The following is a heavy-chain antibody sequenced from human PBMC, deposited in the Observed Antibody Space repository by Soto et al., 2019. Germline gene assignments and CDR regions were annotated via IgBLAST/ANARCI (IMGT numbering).Heavy chain of an antibody. D-gene: IGHD4-17*01. J-gene: IGHJ3*02. CDR1: GYSFTSYW. V-gene: IGHV5-51*01. CDR3: ATTSTVTTRMRAFDI. CDR2: IYPGDSDT. Sequence: SGESLKISCQGSGYSFTSYWIGWVRQMPGKGLEWMGIIYPGDSDTRYSPSFQGQVTISADKSISTAYLQWSSLKASDTAMYYCATTSTVTTRMRAFDIWGQGTMVTVSS.